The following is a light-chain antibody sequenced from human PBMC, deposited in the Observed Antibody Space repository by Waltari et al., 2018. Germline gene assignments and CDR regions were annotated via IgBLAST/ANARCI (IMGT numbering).Light chain of an antibody. CDR1: QSVSSSY. CDR3: QQYGSSPLT. CDR2: GAS. J-gene: IGKJ2*01. V-gene: IGKV3-20*01. Sequence: EMVLTQSPGTLSLSPGERATLSCRASQSVSSSYLAWYQQKPGQAPRLLIYGASSRATGIPDRFSGSGSGTDFTLTISRLEPEDFAVYYCQQYGSSPLTFGQGTKLEI.